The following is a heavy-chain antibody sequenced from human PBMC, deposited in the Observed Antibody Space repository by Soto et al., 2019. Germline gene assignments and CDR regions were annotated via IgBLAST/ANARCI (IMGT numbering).Heavy chain of an antibody. D-gene: IGHD2-8*01. CDR3: AKDAVLMVYAMPVDDFDY. J-gene: IGHJ4*02. CDR1: GFTFSSYA. CDR2: ISGSGGST. Sequence: GGSLRLSCAASGFTFSSYAMSWVRQAPGKGLEWVSAISGSGGSTYYADSVKGRFTISRDNSKNTLYLQMNSLRAEDTAVYYCAKDAVLMVYAMPVDDFDYWGQGTLVTVSS. V-gene: IGHV3-23*01.